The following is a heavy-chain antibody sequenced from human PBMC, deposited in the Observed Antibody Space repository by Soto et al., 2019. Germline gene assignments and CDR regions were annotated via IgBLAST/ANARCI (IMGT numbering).Heavy chain of an antibody. CDR1: GYTFTSYY. D-gene: IGHD6-19*01. V-gene: IGHV1-46*01. J-gene: IGHJ6*02. CDR3: ARLLAVAGSHYYGMDV. Sequence: ASVKVSCKSSGYTFTSYYMHWVRQAPGQGLEWMGIVNPSGGSTSYAQKFQGRVTMTRDTSTSTVYMELSSLRSEDTAVYYCARLLAVAGSHYYGMDVWGQGTTVTVSS. CDR2: VNPSGGST.